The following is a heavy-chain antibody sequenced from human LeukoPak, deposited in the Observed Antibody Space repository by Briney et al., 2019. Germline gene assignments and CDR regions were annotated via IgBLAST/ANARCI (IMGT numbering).Heavy chain of an antibody. Sequence: SETLSLTCTVSGGSISSSSYYWGWIRQPPGTGLEWIGSIYYSGSTYYNPSLKSRVTISVDTSKNQFSLKLSSVTAADTAVYYCAKLEWDRRGPNDYWGQGTLVTVSS. V-gene: IGHV4-39*01. CDR3: AKLEWDRRGPNDY. CDR1: GGSISSSSYY. J-gene: IGHJ4*02. D-gene: IGHD3-10*01. CDR2: IYYSGST.